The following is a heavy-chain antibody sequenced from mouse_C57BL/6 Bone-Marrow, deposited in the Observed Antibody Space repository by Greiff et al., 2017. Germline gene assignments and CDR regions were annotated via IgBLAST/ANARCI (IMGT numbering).Heavy chain of an antibody. CDR3: ARDYDVENWDWYFDV. V-gene: IGHV14-2*01. CDR2: IDPEDGET. CDR1: GFNIKDYY. D-gene: IGHD2-4*01. Sequence: EVQLVESGAELVKPGASVKLSCTASGFNIKDYYMHWVKQRTEQGLEWIGRIDPEDGETKYAPKFQGKATITADTSSNTAYLQLSSLTSEDTAVYYCARDYDVENWDWYFDVWGTGTTVTVSS. J-gene: IGHJ1*03.